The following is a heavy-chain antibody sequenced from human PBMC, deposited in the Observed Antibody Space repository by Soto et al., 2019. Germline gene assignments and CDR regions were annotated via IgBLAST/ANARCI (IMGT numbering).Heavy chain of an antibody. CDR2: ISYDGNNK. J-gene: IGHJ4*02. CDR1: GFTFSSYG. D-gene: IGHD4-4*01. Sequence: QVHLVQSGGGVVQPGRSLRLSCAVSGFTFSSYGMHWVRQAPGKGLEWVAVISYDGNNKYYTDSVKGRFTISRDNSKNTLYLQTNFLITEDTAVYYCAREAGKVSFDYWGQGTLVPVSS. V-gene: IGHV3-30*03. CDR3: AREAGKVSFDY.